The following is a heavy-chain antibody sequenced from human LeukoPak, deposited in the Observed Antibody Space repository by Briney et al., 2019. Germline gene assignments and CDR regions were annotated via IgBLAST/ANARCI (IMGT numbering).Heavy chain of an antibody. D-gene: IGHD2-21*02. Sequence: PGGSLRLSCAASGFTFSSYAMSWVRQAPGKGLEWVSAISGSGGSTYYADSVKGRFTISKDNSKNTLYLQMNSLRAEDTAVYYCAKGGVMVTARGDYWGQGTLVTVSS. V-gene: IGHV3-23*01. CDR1: GFTFSSYA. CDR3: AKGGVMVTARGDY. J-gene: IGHJ4*02. CDR2: ISGSGGST.